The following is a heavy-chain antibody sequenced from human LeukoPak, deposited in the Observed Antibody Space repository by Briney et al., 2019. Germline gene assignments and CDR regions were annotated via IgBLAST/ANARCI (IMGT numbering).Heavy chain of an antibody. D-gene: IGHD1-26*01. Sequence: PGGSLRLSCAASGFTFSSYAMSWVRQAPGKGLEWVSSISSSSSYIYYADSVKGRFTISRDNAKNSLYLQMNSLRAEDTAVYYCARVPTALVGGAFDYWGQGTLVTVSS. J-gene: IGHJ4*02. CDR1: GFTFSSYA. V-gene: IGHV3-21*01. CDR3: ARVPTALVGGAFDY. CDR2: ISSSSSYI.